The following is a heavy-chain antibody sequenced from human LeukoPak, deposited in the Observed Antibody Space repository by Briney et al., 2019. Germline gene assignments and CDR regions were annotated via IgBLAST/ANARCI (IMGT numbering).Heavy chain of an antibody. CDR2: IYLRGNT. Sequence: SETLSLTCAISGGSISSSNWWTWVRQPPGKGPEWVGEIYLRGNTNYNPSLESRVTISVDKSKTQLSLRLESVTAADTAVYYCARGTITTVTDSWGPGTLVTVSS. CDR1: GGSISSSNW. CDR3: ARGTITTVTDS. D-gene: IGHD4-17*01. V-gene: IGHV4-4*02. J-gene: IGHJ4*02.